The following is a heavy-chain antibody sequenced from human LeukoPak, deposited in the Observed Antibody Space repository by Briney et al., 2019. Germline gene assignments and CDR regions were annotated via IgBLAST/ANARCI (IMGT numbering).Heavy chain of an antibody. Sequence: SETLSLTCTVSGGSIRSSYWSWFRQPAGKGLEWIGYIYYGGSTDYNPSLKSRVTISKDTSKTQFSLRLSSVTAADTAVYYCARARLDSSGRFDYWGQGTLVTVSS. J-gene: IGHJ4*02. CDR1: GGSIRSSY. CDR2: IYYGGST. D-gene: IGHD3-22*01. CDR3: ARARLDSSGRFDY. V-gene: IGHV4-59*01.